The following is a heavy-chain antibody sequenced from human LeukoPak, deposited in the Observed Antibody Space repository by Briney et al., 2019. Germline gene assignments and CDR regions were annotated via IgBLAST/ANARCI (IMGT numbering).Heavy chain of an antibody. V-gene: IGHV3-23*01. Sequence: GESLRLSCAASGFTFTSYAMTWVRQAPGKEPEWLSTISASGANTYYADSVKGRFTISRDNSKNTLYLQMNSLRAEDTAIYYCASYTCCGSRYFDYWGQGTLVTVSS. CDR2: ISASGANT. D-gene: IGHD3-16*02. J-gene: IGHJ4*02. CDR1: GFTFTSYA. CDR3: ASYTCCGSRYFDY.